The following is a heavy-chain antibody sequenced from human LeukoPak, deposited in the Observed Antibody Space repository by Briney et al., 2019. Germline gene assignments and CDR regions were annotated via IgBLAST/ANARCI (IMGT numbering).Heavy chain of an antibody. CDR2: IYYSGST. Sequence: RTSETLSLPCTVSGGSISISNYFGGRVPQPPGKGRGRNGSIYYSGSTYYNPSLMSRVTISVDRSKNQFSLKLNSVTAADTAVYYCARRGVAAYWYFGLWGRGTLVTVSS. CDR3: ARRGVAAYWYFGL. V-gene: IGHV4-39*01. CDR1: GGSISISNYF. D-gene: IGHD6-13*01. J-gene: IGHJ2*01.